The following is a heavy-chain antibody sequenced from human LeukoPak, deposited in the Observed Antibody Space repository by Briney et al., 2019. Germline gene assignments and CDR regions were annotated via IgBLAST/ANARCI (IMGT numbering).Heavy chain of an antibody. D-gene: IGHD2/OR15-2a*01. J-gene: IGHJ4*02. CDR2: IHTDGTK. V-gene: IGHV3-53*01. Sequence: GGSLRLSCEISGFSVSVNYINWVRQAPGKGLEWVSVIHTDGTKYYGDSVKGRFIISRDESKNTVYLQMNSLRAEDTAVYYCARGNRTYFPGYWGQGTLVTVSS. CDR1: GFSVSVNY. CDR3: ARGNRTYFPGY.